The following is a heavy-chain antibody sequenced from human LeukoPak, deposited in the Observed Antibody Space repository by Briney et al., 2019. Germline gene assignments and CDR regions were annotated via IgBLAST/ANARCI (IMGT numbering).Heavy chain of an antibody. J-gene: IGHJ3*02. D-gene: IGHD3-9*01. CDR2: IYSGEST. CDR3: AKAYDILTGYYRGVGAFDI. Sequence: QAGGSLRLSCAASGFTFSSYGMHWVRQAPGKGLEWVSVIYSGESTSYADSVKGRFTISRDNSKNTLYLQMNSLRAEDTAVYYCAKAYDILTGYYRGVGAFDIWGQGTMVTVSS. V-gene: IGHV3-23*01. CDR1: GFTFSSYG.